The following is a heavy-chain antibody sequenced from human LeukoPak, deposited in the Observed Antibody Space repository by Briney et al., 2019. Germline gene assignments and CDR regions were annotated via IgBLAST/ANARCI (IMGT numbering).Heavy chain of an antibody. CDR1: GGTFSSYA. CDR2: IIPILGIA. J-gene: IGHJ4*02. Sequence: SVKVSCKASGGTFSSYAISWVRQAPGQGLEWMGRIIPILGIANYAQKFQGRVTITADKSTSTAYMELSSLRSEDTAVYYCATGLHLGYCSSTSCLGYWGQGTLVTVSS. V-gene: IGHV1-69*04. CDR3: ATGLHLGYCSSTSCLGY. D-gene: IGHD2-2*01.